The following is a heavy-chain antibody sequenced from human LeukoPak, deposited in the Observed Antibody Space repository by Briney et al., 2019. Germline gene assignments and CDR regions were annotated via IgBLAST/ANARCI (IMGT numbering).Heavy chain of an antibody. Sequence: GGSLRLSCAASGFTFSSYGMHWVRQAPGKGLEWVAFIRYDGSNKYYADSVKGRFTISRDNSKNTLYLQMNSLRAEDTAVYYCATEGVVPAARNWYFDLWGRGTLVTVSS. V-gene: IGHV3-30*02. CDR3: ATEGVVPAARNWYFDL. J-gene: IGHJ2*01. D-gene: IGHD2-2*01. CDR1: GFTFSSYG. CDR2: IRYDGSNK.